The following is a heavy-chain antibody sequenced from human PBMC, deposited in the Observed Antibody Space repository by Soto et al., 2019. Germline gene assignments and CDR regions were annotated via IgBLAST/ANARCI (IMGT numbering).Heavy chain of an antibody. CDR3: AREERFSHWLDP. CDR1: GGSISSLGYY. Sequence: SETLSLTCAVSGGSISSLGYYWSWIRQDPGKGLEWIGHIFHSGNMDYNPSLQSRVTMSVDTSKNQFSLKLSSVTAADTAVYYCAREERFSHWLDPWGQGTLVTVSS. CDR2: IFHSGNM. V-gene: IGHV4-31*11. J-gene: IGHJ5*02.